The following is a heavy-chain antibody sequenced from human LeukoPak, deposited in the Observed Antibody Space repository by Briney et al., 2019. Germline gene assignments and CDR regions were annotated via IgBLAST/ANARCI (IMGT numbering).Heavy chain of an antibody. CDR3: ARDSAGGYFDL. D-gene: IGHD3-10*01. J-gene: IGHJ2*01. CDR2: IWYDGSNK. Sequence: GRSLRLSCAASGFTFSSYGMHWVRQAPGKGLEWVAVIWYDGSNKYYVDSVKGRFTISRDNSKNTLYLQMNSLRAEDTAVYYCARDSAGGYFDLWGRGTLVTVSS. CDR1: GFTFSSYG. V-gene: IGHV3-33*01.